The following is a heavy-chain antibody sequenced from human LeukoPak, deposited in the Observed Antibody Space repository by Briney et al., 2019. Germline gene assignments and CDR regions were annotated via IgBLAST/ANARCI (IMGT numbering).Heavy chain of an antibody. CDR3: ARGLYSYGIDY. Sequence: ASVKVSCKASGGTFNNYAIVWVRQAPGQGLEWMGRFIPILDIANYAQEFQGRLTITADKSTNTGYMELSSLRSEDTAVYYCARGLYSYGIDYWGQGTLVTVSS. D-gene: IGHD5-18*01. J-gene: IGHJ4*02. CDR1: GGTFNNYA. V-gene: IGHV1-69*04. CDR2: FIPILDIA.